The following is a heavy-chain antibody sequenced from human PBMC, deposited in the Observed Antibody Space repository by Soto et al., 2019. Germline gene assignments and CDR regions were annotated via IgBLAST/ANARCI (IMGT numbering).Heavy chain of an antibody. V-gene: IGHV3-30*18. D-gene: IGHD3-22*01. CDR3: AKDRYDSSGPTPVDY. CDR1: GFTFSSYG. Sequence: LRLSCAASGFTFSSYGMHWVRQAPGKGLEWVAVISYDGSNKYYADSVKGRFTISRDNSKNTLYLQMNSLRAEDTAVYYCAKDRYDSSGPTPVDYWGQGTLVTVSS. CDR2: ISYDGSNK. J-gene: IGHJ4*02.